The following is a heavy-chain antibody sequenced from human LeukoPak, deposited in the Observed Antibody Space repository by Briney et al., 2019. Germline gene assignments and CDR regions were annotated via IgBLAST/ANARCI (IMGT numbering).Heavy chain of an antibody. CDR3: ARAAVVAQNYYYYYGMDV. V-gene: IGHV3-7*01. CDR1: GFTFSSYW. J-gene: IGHJ6*02. D-gene: IGHD2-15*01. Sequence: GGSLRLSCAASGFTFSSYWMSWVRQAPGKGLEWVANIKQDGSEKYYVDSVKGRFAISRDNAKNSLYLQMNSLRAEDTAVYYCARAAVVAQNYYYYYGMDVWGQGTTVTFSS. CDR2: IKQDGSEK.